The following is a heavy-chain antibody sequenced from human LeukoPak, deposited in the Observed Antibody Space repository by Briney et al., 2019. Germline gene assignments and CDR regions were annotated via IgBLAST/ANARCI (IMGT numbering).Heavy chain of an antibody. D-gene: IGHD3-16*02. J-gene: IGHJ4*02. CDR1: GYTFTGYY. V-gene: IGHV7-4-1*02. CDR3: ARAFQSLGGLSLPDY. CDR2: INTNTGNP. Sequence: ASVKVSCKASGYTFTGYYMHWVRQTPGQGLEGMGWINTNTGNPTYAQGFTGRFVFSLDTSVSTTYLQISSLKAEDTAVYYCARAFQSLGGLSLPDYWGQGTLVTVSS.